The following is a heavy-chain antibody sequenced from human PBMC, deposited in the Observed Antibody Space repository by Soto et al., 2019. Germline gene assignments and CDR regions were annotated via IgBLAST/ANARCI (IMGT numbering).Heavy chain of an antibody. D-gene: IGHD5-18*01. Sequence: QVQLVQSGAEVKKPGASVKVSCKASGYTFTSYGISWVRQAPGQGLEWMGWISAYNGNTNYAQKLQGRVTMTTDTSTSTGYIEVRGLRSDDTAVYYCAIQLGDSYGYIAYYHGMDVWGQGTTVTVSS. J-gene: IGHJ6*02. CDR1: GYTFTSYG. CDR3: AIQLGDSYGYIAYYHGMDV. CDR2: ISAYNGNT. V-gene: IGHV1-18*01.